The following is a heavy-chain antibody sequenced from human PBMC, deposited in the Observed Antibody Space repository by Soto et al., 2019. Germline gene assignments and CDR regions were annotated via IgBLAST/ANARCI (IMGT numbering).Heavy chain of an antibody. D-gene: IGHD3-9*01. Sequence: GGSLRLSCAASGFTVSDYYMSWVRQAPGKGLEWVSATTGSGGVTYYADSVKGRFTISRDNSKNTLYLQMNSLRAEDTAVYYCVKSFDYDILTGYTSYFDYWGQGTLVTVSS. CDR1: GFTVSDYY. J-gene: IGHJ4*02. CDR2: TTGSGGVT. V-gene: IGHV3-23*01. CDR3: VKSFDYDILTGYTSYFDY.